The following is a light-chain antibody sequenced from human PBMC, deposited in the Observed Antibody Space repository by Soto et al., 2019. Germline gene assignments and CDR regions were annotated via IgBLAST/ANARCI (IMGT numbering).Light chain of an antibody. CDR2: GAS. CDR3: QHYNDWPPTWT. CDR1: QSVSSK. Sequence: EIVMTQSPATLSVSPGERATLSCRASQSVSSKLAWYQQKPGQVPRVLIYGASTRATGIPARFSGSGSGTVFTLTISSLQSEDFAVYFCQHYNDWPPTWTFGQGTRVEIK. J-gene: IGKJ1*01. V-gene: IGKV3-15*01.